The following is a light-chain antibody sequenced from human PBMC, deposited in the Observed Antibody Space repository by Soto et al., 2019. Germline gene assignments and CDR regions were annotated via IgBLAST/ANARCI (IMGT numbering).Light chain of an antibody. Sequence: ETVMTQSPATLSVSPGERATLSCRASQSVTNNLAWYQQKPGQPPRLLIYGASIRATDIPARFSGSGSGTEFTLTISSLQSEDFAVYYCQQYNNWPRTFGPGTKVEIK. V-gene: IGKV3-15*01. CDR2: GAS. CDR1: QSVTNN. CDR3: QQYNNWPRT. J-gene: IGKJ1*01.